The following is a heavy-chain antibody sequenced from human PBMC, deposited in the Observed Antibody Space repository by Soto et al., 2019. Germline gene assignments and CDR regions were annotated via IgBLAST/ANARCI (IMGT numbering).Heavy chain of an antibody. Sequence: PGESLKISCKGSGYSFTSDWIGWVRQMPGKGLEWIGIIYPGDSDIRYSPSFQGQVTISADKSINTAYLQWSSLRASDTAMYFCARFYSSGLYYFDYWGQGTLVTVSS. CDR2: IYPGDSDI. CDR3: ARFYSSGLYYFDY. CDR1: GYSFTSDW. D-gene: IGHD6-19*01. V-gene: IGHV5-51*01. J-gene: IGHJ4*02.